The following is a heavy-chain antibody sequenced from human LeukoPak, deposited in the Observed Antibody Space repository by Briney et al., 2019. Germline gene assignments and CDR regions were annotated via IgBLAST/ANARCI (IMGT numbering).Heavy chain of an antibody. V-gene: IGHV1-2*02. Sequence: ASVKVSCKASGYTFTGYYMHWVRQAPGQGLEWMGWINPNSGGTNYAQKFQGRVTMTTDTSSTTAYMELRGLRSDDTAVYYCTRDSSDCSSSSCYYYGMDVWGQGTTVTVSS. CDR1: GYTFTGYY. D-gene: IGHD2-2*01. CDR2: INPNSGGT. CDR3: TRDSSDCSSSSCYYYGMDV. J-gene: IGHJ6*02.